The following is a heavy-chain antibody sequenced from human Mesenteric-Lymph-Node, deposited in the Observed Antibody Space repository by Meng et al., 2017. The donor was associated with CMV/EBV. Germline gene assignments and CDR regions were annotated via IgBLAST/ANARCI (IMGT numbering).Heavy chain of an antibody. Sequence: GGSLRLSCAASGFTFDDYAMHWVRQAPGKGLEWVSGISWNSGSIGYADSVKGRFTISRDNAKNSLYLQMNSLRAEDTALYYCAKDIHDFWSGYSFFDYWGQGTLVTVSS. D-gene: IGHD3-3*01. CDR1: GFTFDDYA. CDR3: AKDIHDFWSGYSFFDY. CDR2: ISWNSGSI. V-gene: IGHV3-9*01. J-gene: IGHJ4*02.